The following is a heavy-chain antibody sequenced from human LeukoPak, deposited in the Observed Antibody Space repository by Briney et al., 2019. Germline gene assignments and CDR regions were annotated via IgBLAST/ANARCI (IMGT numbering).Heavy chain of an antibody. Sequence: SETLSLTCTVSGVSISSYYWSWIRQPPGKGLEWIGYTYTSGSTNYNPSLKSRVTISVDTSKNQFSLKLSSVTAADTAVYYCARHSSGSSGYYCPYFDYWGQGTLVTVSS. CDR3: ARHSSGSSGYYCPYFDY. J-gene: IGHJ4*02. D-gene: IGHD3-22*01. V-gene: IGHV4-4*09. CDR1: GVSISSYY. CDR2: TYTSGST.